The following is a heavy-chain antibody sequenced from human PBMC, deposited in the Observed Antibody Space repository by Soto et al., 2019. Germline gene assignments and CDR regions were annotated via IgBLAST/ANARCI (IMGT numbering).Heavy chain of an antibody. D-gene: IGHD3-10*01. CDR3: GNTNREWFGVGDY. V-gene: IGHV4-39*01. J-gene: IGHJ4*02. CDR2: IYHYSGTT. Sequence: QLQLQESGPGLVKPSETLSLTCTVSGGSISSSSYYWGWIRQPPGKGLEWIGSIYHYSGTTYYNPSLKNRVTISADTSKNQFSLKLSSVTAADTAIYYCGNTNREWFGVGDYWGQGTLVTVSS. CDR1: GGSISSSSYY.